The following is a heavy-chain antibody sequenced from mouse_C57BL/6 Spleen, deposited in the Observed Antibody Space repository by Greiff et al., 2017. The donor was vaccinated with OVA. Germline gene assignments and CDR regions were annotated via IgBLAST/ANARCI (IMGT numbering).Heavy chain of an antibody. J-gene: IGHJ1*03. V-gene: IGHV14-2*01. Sequence: EVQLQQSGAELVKPGASVKLSCTASGFNIKDYYMHWVKQRTEQGLEWIGRIDPEDGETKYAPKFQGKATITADTSSNTAYLQLSSQTSEDTAVYYCARGDYGSSYWYFDVWGTGTTVTVSS. D-gene: IGHD1-1*01. CDR3: ARGDYGSSYWYFDV. CDR1: GFNIKDYY. CDR2: IDPEDGET.